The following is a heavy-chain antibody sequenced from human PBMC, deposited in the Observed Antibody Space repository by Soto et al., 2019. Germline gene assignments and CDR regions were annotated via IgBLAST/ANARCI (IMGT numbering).Heavy chain of an antibody. CDR2: IYYSGST. CDR1: GGSISSGDYY. J-gene: IGHJ6*02. CDR3: AGGSCCHYYYYYGMDV. V-gene: IGHV4-30-4*01. Sequence: QVQLQESGPGLVKPSQTLSLTCTVSGGSISSGDYYWSWIRQPPGKGLEWIGYIYYSGSTYYNPSLTSRVTISVDTSKNQFPLKLSSVTAADTAVYYCAGGSCCHYYYYYGMDVWGQGTTVTVSS. D-gene: IGHD2-15*01.